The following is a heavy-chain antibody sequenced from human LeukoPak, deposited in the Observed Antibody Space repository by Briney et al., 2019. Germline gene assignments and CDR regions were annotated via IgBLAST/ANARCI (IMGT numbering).Heavy chain of an antibody. CDR3: ARQDRSGSLTAD. D-gene: IGHD3-22*01. CDR1: GGSISSYA. J-gene: IGHJ4*02. CDR2: ISYSGST. V-gene: IGHV4-59*08. Sequence: PSETLSLTCSVSGGSISSYAWTWVRQPPGNELEWIGYISYSGSTTYNPSLKSRATMSVDTSKNQLSLKVTSVTAADTAVYYCARQDRSGSLTADWGQGTLVTVSS.